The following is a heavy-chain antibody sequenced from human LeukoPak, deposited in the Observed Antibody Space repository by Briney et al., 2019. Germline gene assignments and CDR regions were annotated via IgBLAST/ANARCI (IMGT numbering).Heavy chain of an antibody. J-gene: IGHJ4*02. CDR3: ARDWLGSSGYYDY. V-gene: IGHV3-30-3*01. CDR2: ISYDGSNK. Sequence: PGRSLRLSCAASGFTFSSYAMHWVRQAPGKGLEWVAVISYDGSNKYYADSVKGRFTISRDNSKNTLYLQMNSLRAEDTAVYYCARDWLGSSGYYDYWVQGTLVTVSS. CDR1: GFTFSSYA. D-gene: IGHD3-22*01.